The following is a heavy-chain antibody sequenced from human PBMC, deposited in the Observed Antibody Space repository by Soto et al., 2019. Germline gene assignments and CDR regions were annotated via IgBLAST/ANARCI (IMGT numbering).Heavy chain of an antibody. V-gene: IGHV1-18*04. CDR2: ISAYTGKA. CDR3: ARDQRYYGSGSYYSDS. J-gene: IGHJ4*02. D-gene: IGHD3-10*01. Sequence: VQLVQSGPEVKKPGASVKVSCKTSGYVYISYGIRWVRQAPGHGLEWVGWISAYTGKADYAQKFQGRVTMTTETSTSTAFLELRSLRSDDTAVYYCARDQRYYGSGSYYSDSWGQGTLVTVSS. CDR1: GYVYISYG.